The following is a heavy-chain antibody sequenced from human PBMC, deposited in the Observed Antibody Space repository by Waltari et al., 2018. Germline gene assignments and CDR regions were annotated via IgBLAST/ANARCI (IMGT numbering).Heavy chain of an antibody. Sequence: QVQLVESGGGVVQPGRYLRLSCAASEFTFSSYGMHWVRQAPGTGLEWVAVIWYDGSKKYYADSVTGRFTISRDNSKNTLYLQMNSLRAEDTSVYYCARDRVDGTPEYWGQGTLVTVSS. CDR3: ARDRVDGTPEY. V-gene: IGHV3-33*01. CDR2: IWYDGSKK. J-gene: IGHJ4*02. D-gene: IGHD1-1*01. CDR1: EFTFSSYG.